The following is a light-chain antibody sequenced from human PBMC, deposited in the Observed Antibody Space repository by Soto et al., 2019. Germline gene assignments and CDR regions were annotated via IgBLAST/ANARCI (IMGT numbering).Light chain of an antibody. CDR1: QSISNY. CDR2: AAS. V-gene: IGKV1-39*01. CDR3: QHSYNAPRT. J-gene: IGKJ1*01. Sequence: DIQMTQSPYSLSASVGDRVTITCRASQSISNYLNWYQQKPGKAPRLLIHAASSLQSGVPSRFSGSGSGTDFTLTISSLQPEDFAIYYCQHSYNAPRTFGPGTQVEIK.